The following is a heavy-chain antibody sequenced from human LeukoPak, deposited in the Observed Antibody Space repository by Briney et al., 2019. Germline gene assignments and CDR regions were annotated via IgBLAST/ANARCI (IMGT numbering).Heavy chain of an antibody. CDR2: ISAYNGNT. D-gene: IGHD3-22*01. Sequence: GASVKVSCKASGYTFTGYYIQWLRQAPGQGLEWMGWISAYNGNTNYAQKLQGRVTMTTDTSTSTAYMELRSLRSDDTAVYYCAREEYYYDSSGPGYWGQGTLVTVSS. CDR3: AREEYYYDSSGPGY. CDR1: GYTFTGYY. V-gene: IGHV1-18*04. J-gene: IGHJ4*02.